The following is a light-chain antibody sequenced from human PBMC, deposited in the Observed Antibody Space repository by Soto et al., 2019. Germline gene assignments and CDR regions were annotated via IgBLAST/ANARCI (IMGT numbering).Light chain of an antibody. Sequence: QAVVTQEPSLTVSPGGTVTLTCASSTGAVTGGNFPNWFQQKPGQAPRALVYATNNKYSWTPARFSGSLLGGEAALTLSGVQPEDEADYYCLVYCGGAWVFGGGNKVTVL. CDR2: ATN. CDR3: LVYCGGAWV. V-gene: IGLV7-43*01. J-gene: IGLJ3*02. CDR1: TGAVTGGNF.